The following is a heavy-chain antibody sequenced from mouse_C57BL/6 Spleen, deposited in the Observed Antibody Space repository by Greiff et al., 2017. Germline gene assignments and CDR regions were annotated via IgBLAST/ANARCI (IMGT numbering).Heavy chain of an antibody. CDR1: GFNIKDDY. D-gene: IGHD6-1*01. J-gene: IGHJ4*01. CDR3: TTGSFGDYAMDY. Sequence: VQLQQSGAELVRPGASVKLSCTASGFNIKDDYMHWVKQRPEQGLEWIGWIDPENGDTEYASKFQGKATITADTSSNTAYLQLSSLTSEDTAVYYCTTGSFGDYAMDYWGQGTSVTVSS. V-gene: IGHV14-4*01. CDR2: IDPENGDT.